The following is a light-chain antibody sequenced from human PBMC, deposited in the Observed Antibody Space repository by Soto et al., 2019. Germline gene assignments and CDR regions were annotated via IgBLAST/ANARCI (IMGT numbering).Light chain of an antibody. V-gene: IGLV1-40*01. CDR2: GNN. J-gene: IGLJ2*01. CDR1: SSNIGAGYD. Sequence: QAVVTQPPSVSGAPGQRVTISCTGSSSNIGAGYDVHWYQQVPGTAPKLLIYGNNNRPSGVPDRFSGSKSGTSASLAITGLQAEDEADYYCLSYDSSLSGSRVFGGGTKLTVL. CDR3: LSYDSSLSGSRV.